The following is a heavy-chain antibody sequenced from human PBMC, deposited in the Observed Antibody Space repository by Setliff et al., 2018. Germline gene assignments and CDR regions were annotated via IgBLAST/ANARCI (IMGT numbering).Heavy chain of an antibody. CDR2: IYYSGNT. CDR1: GGSISSGGYY. J-gene: IGHJ3*02. V-gene: IGHV4-31*03. D-gene: IGHD5-18*01. Sequence: PSETLSLTCTVSGGSISSGGYYWSWIRQHPGKGLEWIGYIYYSGNTYYNPSLKSRVTISVDTAKNQFSLKLSSVTAADTAVYYCERVPRFTDTRNAFDIWGQGTMVTVSS. CDR3: ERVPRFTDTRNAFDI.